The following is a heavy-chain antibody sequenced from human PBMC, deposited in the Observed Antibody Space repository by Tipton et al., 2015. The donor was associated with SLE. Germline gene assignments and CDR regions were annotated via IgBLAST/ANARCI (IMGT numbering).Heavy chain of an antibody. D-gene: IGHD1-14*01. CDR1: GGSFSTYY. CDR3: ARGDHSAFDM. V-gene: IGHV4-34*01. CDR2: INHSGST. J-gene: IGHJ3*02. Sequence: LRISCAVYGGSFSTYYWNWIRQPPGKGLEWIGEINHSGSTNYNPSLKSRVTISVDTSKNQFSLNLSSVTAADTAVYYCARGDHSAFDMWGQGTMVTVSS.